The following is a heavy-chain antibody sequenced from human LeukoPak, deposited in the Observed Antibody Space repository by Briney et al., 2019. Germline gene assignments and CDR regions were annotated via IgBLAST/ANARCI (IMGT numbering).Heavy chain of an antibody. V-gene: IGHV3-7*01. CDR1: GFTFSSYW. D-gene: IGHD2-2*02. CDR2: IKQDGSEK. Sequence: PGGSLRLSCAASGFTFSSYWMSWVRQAPGKGLEWVANIKQDGSEKYYVDSVKGRFTISRDNAKNSLYLQMNSLRAEDTAVYYCARDESDIVVVPAAIGYWGQGTLVTVSS. CDR3: ARDESDIVVVPAAIGY. J-gene: IGHJ4*02.